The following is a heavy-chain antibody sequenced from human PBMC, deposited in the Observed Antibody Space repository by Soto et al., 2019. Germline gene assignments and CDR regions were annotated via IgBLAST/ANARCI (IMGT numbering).Heavy chain of an antibody. J-gene: IGHJ6*02. V-gene: IGHV4-34*01. Sequence: SETLALTVAVYGGSCDGSYWRWIVQSQRKGLEWIGEINHSGSTNYNPSLKSRVTISVDTSKNQFSLKLSSVTAADTAVYYCARVLLGIAARPGYYYYGMDVWGQGTTVS. CDR3: ARVLLGIAARPGYYYYGMDV. D-gene: IGHD6-6*01. CDR2: INHSGST. CDR1: GGSCDGSY.